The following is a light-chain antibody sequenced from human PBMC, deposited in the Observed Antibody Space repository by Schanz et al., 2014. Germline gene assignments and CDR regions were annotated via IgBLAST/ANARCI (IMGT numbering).Light chain of an antibody. V-gene: IGKV3-20*01. CDR3: QQYKNWWT. J-gene: IGKJ1*01. CDR2: GAS. CDR1: QSVSNTY. Sequence: EIVLTQSPGTLSLSPGERATLSCRASQSVSNTYLAWYQQRPGQAPRLLIYGASSRATGIPDRFSGSGSGTDFTLTISRLEPEDFAVYYCQQYKNWWTFGQGTKVEIK.